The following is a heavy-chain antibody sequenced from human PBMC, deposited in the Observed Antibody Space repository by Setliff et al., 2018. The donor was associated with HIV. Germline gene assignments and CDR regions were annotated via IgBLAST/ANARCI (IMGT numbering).Heavy chain of an antibody. Sequence: SETLSLTCAVYGGSFSGYYWTWIHQPPGKGLEWIGEITHSGSTNYNPSLETRVTISVDTSKNQFSLKLSSVTAADTAVYYCAKGVAGLQYYYYYMDVWAKGPRSPLL. CDR2: ITHSGST. CDR1: GGSFSGYY. V-gene: IGHV4-34*01. J-gene: IGHJ6*03. D-gene: IGHD6-19*01. CDR3: AKGVAGLQYYYYYMDV.